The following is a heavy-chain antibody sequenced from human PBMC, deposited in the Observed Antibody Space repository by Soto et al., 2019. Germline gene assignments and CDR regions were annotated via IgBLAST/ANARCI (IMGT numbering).Heavy chain of an antibody. CDR3: ARAGCDGGTCYTLVGLRYGMDV. V-gene: IGHV3-30-3*01. D-gene: IGHD2-15*01. Sequence: QVQLVESGGGVVQPGRSLRLSCAASGFTFSNYAMYWVRQAPGKGLEWVAVISYDGNNKYYADSVKGRFTISRDNSKNTLYLQMNILRAADTAVYYCARAGCDGGTCYTLVGLRYGMDVWGQGTTVTVSS. CDR1: GFTFSNYA. J-gene: IGHJ6*02. CDR2: ISYDGNNK.